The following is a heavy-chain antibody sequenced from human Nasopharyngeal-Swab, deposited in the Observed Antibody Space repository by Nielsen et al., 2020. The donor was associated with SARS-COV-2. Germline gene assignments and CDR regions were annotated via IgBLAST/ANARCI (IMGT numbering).Heavy chain of an antibody. V-gene: IGHV1-8*01. CDR3: ARGLRGRWLQNVDY. J-gene: IGHJ4*02. Sequence: ASVKVSCKASGYTFTSYDINWVRQATGQGLEWMGWMNPNSGNTGYAQKFQGRVTMARNTSISTAYMELSSLRSEDTAVYYCARGLRGRWLQNVDYWGQGTLVTVSS. CDR1: GYTFTSYD. D-gene: IGHD5-24*01. CDR2: MNPNSGNT.